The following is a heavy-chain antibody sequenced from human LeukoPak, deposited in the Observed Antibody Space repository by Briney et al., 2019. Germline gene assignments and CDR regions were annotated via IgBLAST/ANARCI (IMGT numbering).Heavy chain of an antibody. CDR2: MNPNSGNT. V-gene: IGHV1-8*01. CDR3: ARLIMVRGVTITFSNGMDV. CDR1: GYTFTSYD. J-gene: IGHJ6*02. D-gene: IGHD3-10*01. Sequence: ASVKVSCKASGYTFTSYDINWVRQATGQGLEWMGWMNPNSGNTGYAQKFQGRVTMTRNTSISTAYMELSRLRSEDTAVYYCARLIMVRGVTITFSNGMDVWGQGTTVTVSS.